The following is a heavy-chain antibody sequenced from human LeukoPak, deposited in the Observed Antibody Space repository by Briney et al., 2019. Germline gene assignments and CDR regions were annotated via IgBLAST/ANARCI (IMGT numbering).Heavy chain of an antibody. J-gene: IGHJ3*02. CDR1: GGPIINYY. V-gene: IGHV4-34*01. Sequence: SETLSLTCSVSGGPIINYYWSWIRQPPGKVLEWIGEINHSGSINYNPSLKSRHTQTLVKAKSQFSLKLSAVTAADTAVYYCASRRSVPAAKGHAFDIWGQGTMVTVSS. D-gene: IGHD2-2*01. CDR2: INHSGSI. CDR3: ASRRSVPAAKGHAFDI.